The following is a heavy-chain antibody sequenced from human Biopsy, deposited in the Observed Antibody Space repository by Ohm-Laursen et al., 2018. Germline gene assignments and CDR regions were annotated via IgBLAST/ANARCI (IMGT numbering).Heavy chain of an antibody. J-gene: IGHJ4*02. CDR2: ITSSGAST. Sequence: SLRLSCTASGFTFSVYAMHWVRQAPGKGLEWVSSITSSGASTDFADSVKGRFTISRDNSKNTLYLQMNSLRAEDTAVYYCAKVSPTILSSFDYWGQGTLVTVSS. V-gene: IGHV3-23*01. CDR1: GFTFSVYA. D-gene: IGHD3-9*01. CDR3: AKVSPTILSSFDY.